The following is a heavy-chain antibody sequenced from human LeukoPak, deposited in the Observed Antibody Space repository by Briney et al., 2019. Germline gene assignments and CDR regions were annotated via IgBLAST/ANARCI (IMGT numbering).Heavy chain of an antibody. CDR3: ARGRMTTVVTPYFDY. J-gene: IGHJ4*02. CDR1: GDSVPSNSVA. V-gene: IGHV6-1*01. D-gene: IGHD4-23*01. Sequence: SQTLSLTCAISGDSVPSNSVAWSWIRQSPSRGLEWLGRTYYRSMWYNDYALSVKSRITINPDTSMNQFSLQLNSVTPDDTAVYYCARGRMTTVVTPYFDYWGQGTLVTVSS. CDR2: TYYRSMWYN.